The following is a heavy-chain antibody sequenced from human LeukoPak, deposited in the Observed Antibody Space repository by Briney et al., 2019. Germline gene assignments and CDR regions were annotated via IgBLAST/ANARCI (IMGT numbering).Heavy chain of an antibody. CDR1: GFTFSRLG. CDR3: AKEGDEFRGYLDV. Sequence: GGSLRLSCAASGFTFSRLGMPSVRQAPGKGLEWVAVIHNDGTQGQYGDSVKGRFSISKDNSQSTLYLQMNNLREDDTAVYYCAKEGDEFRGYLDVWGKGTTVTVSS. J-gene: IGHJ6*03. CDR2: IHNDGTQG. V-gene: IGHV3-30*02. D-gene: IGHD2-21*02.